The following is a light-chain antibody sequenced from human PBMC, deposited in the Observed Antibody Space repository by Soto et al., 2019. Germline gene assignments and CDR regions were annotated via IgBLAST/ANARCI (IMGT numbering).Light chain of an antibody. J-gene: IGLJ2*01. V-gene: IGLV4-69*02. CDR2: LNNDGSH. Sequence: QPVLTQSPSASASLGASVKLTCTLSSGHSSYAIAWHLKQPGKGPRYLMDLNNDGSHTKGDGIPDRFSGSSSGAERYLIISSLQSEDEADYYCQTWGTGFQVFGGGTKLTVL. CDR3: QTWGTGFQV. CDR1: SGHSSYA.